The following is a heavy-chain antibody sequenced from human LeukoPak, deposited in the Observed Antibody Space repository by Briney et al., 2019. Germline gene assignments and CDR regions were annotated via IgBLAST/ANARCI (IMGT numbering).Heavy chain of an antibody. D-gene: IGHD3-22*01. CDR2: INTNTGNP. J-gene: IGHJ4*02. Sequence: GASVKVSCKASGYTFTSYAMNWVRQAPGQGLEWMGWINTNTGNPTYAQGFTGRFVFSLDTSVSTAYLQISSLKAEDTAVYYCARGAPLGYDSSGYYYRYWGQGTLVTVSS. V-gene: IGHV7-4-1*02. CDR1: GYTFTSYA. CDR3: ARGAPLGYDSSGYYYRY.